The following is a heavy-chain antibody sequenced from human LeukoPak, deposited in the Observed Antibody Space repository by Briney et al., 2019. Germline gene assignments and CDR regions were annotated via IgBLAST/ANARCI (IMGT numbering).Heavy chain of an antibody. CDR2: ISSSSTYI. Sequence: PSETLSLTCTVSGGSISSYYWSWIRQPPGKGLEWVSSISSSSTYIYYADSVKGRFTISRDNAKNSLYLQMNSLRAEDTAVYYCARDATTDYGDYPYNWFDPWGQGTLVTVSS. CDR3: ARDATTDYGDYPYNWFDP. CDR1: GGSISSYY. J-gene: IGHJ5*02. D-gene: IGHD4-17*01. V-gene: IGHV3-21*01.